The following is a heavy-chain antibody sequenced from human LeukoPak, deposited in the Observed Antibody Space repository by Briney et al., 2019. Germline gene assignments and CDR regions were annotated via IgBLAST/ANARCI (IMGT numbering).Heavy chain of an antibody. CDR1: GFTFSSYA. V-gene: IGHV3-23*01. J-gene: IGHJ4*02. CDR2: ISGSGGST. Sequence: PGGSLRLSCAASGFTFSSYAISWVRQAPGKGLEWVSAISGSGGSTYYADSVKGRFTISRDNSKNTLYLQMNSLRAEDTAVYYCAKDAGPTVTTQWGYWGQGTLVTVSS. D-gene: IGHD4-17*01. CDR3: AKDAGPTVTTQWGY.